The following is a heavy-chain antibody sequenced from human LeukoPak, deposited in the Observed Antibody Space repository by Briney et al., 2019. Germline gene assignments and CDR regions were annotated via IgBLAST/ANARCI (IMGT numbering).Heavy chain of an antibody. CDR2: INQDGSET. Sequence: GGSLRLSCALSGFTPIHYWMTWVRQAPGKGLEWVANINQDGSETFYVDSVKGRFTISRDNAKNSVYLQMNRLRAEDTAFYYCARLGAGMHFFYLDLWGQGTLVTVSS. D-gene: IGHD3-3*02. J-gene: IGHJ4*02. V-gene: IGHV3-7*01. CDR1: GFTPIHYW. CDR3: ARLGAGMHFFYLDL.